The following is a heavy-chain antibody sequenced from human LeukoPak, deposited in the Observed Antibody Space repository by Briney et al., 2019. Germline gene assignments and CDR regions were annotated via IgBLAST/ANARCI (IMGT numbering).Heavy chain of an antibody. CDR1: GYTFTSYY. J-gene: IGHJ6*02. V-gene: IGHV1-46*01. D-gene: IGHD6-6*01. CDR2: INPSGGST. CDR3: ARERVGDSSSLHPAYYYYGMDV. Sequence: ASVKVSCKASGYTFTSYYMHWVRQAPGQGLEWMGIINPSGGSTSYAQKFQGRVTMTRGTSISTAYMELSRLRSDDTAVYYCARERVGDSSSLHPAYYYYGMDVWGQGTTVTVSS.